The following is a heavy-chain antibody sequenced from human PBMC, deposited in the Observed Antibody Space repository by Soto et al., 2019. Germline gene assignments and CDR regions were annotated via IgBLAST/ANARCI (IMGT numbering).Heavy chain of an antibody. CDR3: ARPTRQWLGLRYYYGMDV. J-gene: IGHJ6*02. Sequence: SETLSLTCAVYGGSFSGYYWSWIRQPPGKGLEWNGEINHSGSTNYNPSLKSRVTISVDTSKNQFSLKLSSVTAADTAVYYCARPTRQWLGLRYYYGMDVWGQGTTVTVSS. CDR1: GGSFSGYY. V-gene: IGHV4-34*01. CDR2: INHSGST. D-gene: IGHD6-19*01.